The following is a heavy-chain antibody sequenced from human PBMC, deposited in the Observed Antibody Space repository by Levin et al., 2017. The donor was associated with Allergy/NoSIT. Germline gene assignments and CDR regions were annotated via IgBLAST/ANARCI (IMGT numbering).Heavy chain of an antibody. CDR1: GGSFSGYY. CDR2: INHSGST. V-gene: IGHV4-34*01. J-gene: IGHJ4*02. D-gene: IGHD5-24*01. CDR3: ARSRDGYHPFDN. Sequence: SETLSLSCTVYGGSFSGYYVSWIRQPPGKGKEGIGEINHSGSTNYNPSLKSRVTISVDTSKNQFSLKLNSVTAADTAVYYCARSRDGYHPFDNWGQGTLVTVSS.